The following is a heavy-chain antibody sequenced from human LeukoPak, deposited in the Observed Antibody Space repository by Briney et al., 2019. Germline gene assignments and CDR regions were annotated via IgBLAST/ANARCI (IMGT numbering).Heavy chain of an antibody. CDR3: ARFVRGGDCFDY. CDR1: GFTFSSYW. Sequence: GGSLRLSCAASGFTFSSYWMHWVRQAPGKGLVWVSRIDSDGSSTSYADSVKGRFTISRDNAKNTLYLQMNSLRAEDTAVYYCARFVRGGDCFDYWGQGTLVTVSS. CDR2: IDSDGSST. D-gene: IGHD2-21*01. V-gene: IGHV3-74*01. J-gene: IGHJ4*02.